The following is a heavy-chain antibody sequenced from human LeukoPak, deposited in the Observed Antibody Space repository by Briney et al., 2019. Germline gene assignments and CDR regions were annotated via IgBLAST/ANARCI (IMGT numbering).Heavy chain of an antibody. CDR3: AHRPLNISTTSGFGP. CDR1: GFSLSTSGVG. V-gene: IGHV2-5*01. Sequence: ESGPTLVKPTETLTLTCTFSGFSLSTSGVGVGWIRQPPGKALEWLAVIYWNDDKRYSPSLKNRLTIARDTSKNQVVLTMTNMDPVDTATYHCAHRPLNISTTSGFGPWGQGTLVTVSS. J-gene: IGHJ5*02. D-gene: IGHD1-1*01. CDR2: IYWNDDK.